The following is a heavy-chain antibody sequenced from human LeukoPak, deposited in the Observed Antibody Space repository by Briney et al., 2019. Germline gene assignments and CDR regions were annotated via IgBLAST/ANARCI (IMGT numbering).Heavy chain of an antibody. CDR1: GFTFSNSW. CDR2: INPDGSKV. Sequence: GGSLRLSCAAYGFTFSNSWMTWVRQAPGKDLEWVATINPDGSKVAYVGSVKGRFTISRDNAKSSVYLQMSSLRVEETGVFYRARDRGYSSFDYWGQGALVAVSS. D-gene: IGHD2-15*01. J-gene: IGHJ4*02. V-gene: IGHV3-7*01. CDR3: ARDRGYSSFDY.